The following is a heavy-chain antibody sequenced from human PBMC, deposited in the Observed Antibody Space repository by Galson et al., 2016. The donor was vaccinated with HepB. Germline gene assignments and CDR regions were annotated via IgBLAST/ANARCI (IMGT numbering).Heavy chain of an antibody. CDR3: AKDLGVQGVIDFYYYHYGMDV. D-gene: IGHD3-10*01. CDR1: GFTSSSYG. J-gene: IGHJ6*02. CDR2: ISYDGSNK. V-gene: IGHV3-30*18. Sequence: SLRLSCAASGFTSSSYGMHWVRQAPGKGLEWVAVISYDGSNKYYADSVKGRFTISRDNSKNTLYLQMNSLRAEDTAVYYCAKDLGVQGVIDFYYYHYGMDVWGQGTTVTVSS.